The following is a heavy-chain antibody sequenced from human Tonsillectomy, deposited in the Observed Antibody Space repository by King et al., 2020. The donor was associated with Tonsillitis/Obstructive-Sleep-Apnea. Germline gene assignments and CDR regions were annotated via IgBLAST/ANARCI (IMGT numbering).Heavy chain of an antibody. J-gene: IGHJ3*02. D-gene: IGHD2-8*01. CDR3: ARDMVLEAGGDAFDI. V-gene: IGHV4-59*11. Sequence: QLQESGPGLVKPSETLSLTCTVSGGSISGHYWSWIRQPPGKGLEWIGYSYFSGSANYNPSLKSRVTISVDTSKNQFSLKLSSVTAADTAVYYWARDMVLEAGGDAFDIWGQGTMVTVSS. CDR2: SYFSGSA. CDR1: GGSISGHY.